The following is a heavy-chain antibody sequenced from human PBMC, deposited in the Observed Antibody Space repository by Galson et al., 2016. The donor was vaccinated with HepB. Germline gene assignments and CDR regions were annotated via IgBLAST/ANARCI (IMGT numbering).Heavy chain of an antibody. CDR3: ARDYGDYVEVLAWFDP. J-gene: IGHJ5*02. Sequence: SVKVSCKASGHIFSSQPINWVRQAPGQGLEWMGWIIPIFGTTSYAQKFQGRVTITADESTNTTYMELSSLTSEDTAVYYCARDYGDYVEVLAWFDPWGQGTLVTVSS. V-gene: IGHV1-69*13. CDR1: GHIFSSQP. D-gene: IGHD4-17*01. CDR2: IIPIFGTT.